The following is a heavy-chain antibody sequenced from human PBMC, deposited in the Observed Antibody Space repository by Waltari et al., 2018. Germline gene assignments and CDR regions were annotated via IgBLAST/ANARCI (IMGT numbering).Heavy chain of an antibody. CDR1: GYTLTELS. V-gene: IGHV1-24*01. D-gene: IGHD2-21*02. Sequence: QVQLVQSGAEVKKPGASVKVSCKVSGYTLTELSMHWVRQAPGKGLEWMGGFDPEDGETIYAQKVQGRVTMTEDTSTDTAYMERSSLRSEDTAVYYCATSPRVVTATEYYFDYWGQGTLVTVSS. CDR2: FDPEDGET. J-gene: IGHJ4*02. CDR3: ATSPRVVTATEYYFDY.